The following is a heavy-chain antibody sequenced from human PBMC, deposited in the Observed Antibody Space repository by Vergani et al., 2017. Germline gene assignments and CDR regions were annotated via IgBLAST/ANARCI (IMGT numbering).Heavy chain of an antibody. J-gene: IGHJ5*02. CDR1: GYTFTAHY. Sequence: QVQLVQSGAEVKEPGASVKVSCKASGYTFTAHYLYWVRQAPGQGLEYMGRINCNSGGTKYAQQFQGRITMTRDTSITTAYMELSRLTSDDTAVYYCAREGDGWFDPWGQGTLVTVSS. D-gene: IGHD3-10*01. CDR3: AREGDGWFDP. V-gene: IGHV1-2*06. CDR2: INCNSGGT.